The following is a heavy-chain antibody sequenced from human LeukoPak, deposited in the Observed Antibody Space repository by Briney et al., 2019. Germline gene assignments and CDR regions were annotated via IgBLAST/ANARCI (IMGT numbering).Heavy chain of an antibody. V-gene: IGHV1-2*02. CDR1: GYTFTGYY. J-gene: IGHJ4*02. Sequence: ASVKVSCKASGYTFTGYYMHWVRQAPGQGLEWMGWINPNSGGTNYAQKFQGRVTMTRDTSISAAYMELSRLRSDDTAVYYCARQDMTTVTGLDYWDQGTLVTVSS. D-gene: IGHD4-17*01. CDR2: INPNSGGT. CDR3: ARQDMTTVTGLDY.